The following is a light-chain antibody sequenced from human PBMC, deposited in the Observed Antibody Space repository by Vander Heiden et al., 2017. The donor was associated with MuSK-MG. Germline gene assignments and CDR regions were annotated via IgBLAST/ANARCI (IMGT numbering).Light chain of an antibody. CDR2: DAS. Sequence: DIQMTQSPSSLSASVGDRVTITCQASQDISNYLNWYQQKPGKAPKLLIYDASNLETGVPSRFSGSGYGIDFTFTISSRQPEDIAPYYCQQYDNLPALTFGGGTKVXIK. V-gene: IGKV1-33*01. CDR1: QDISNY. J-gene: IGKJ4*01. CDR3: QQYDNLPALT.